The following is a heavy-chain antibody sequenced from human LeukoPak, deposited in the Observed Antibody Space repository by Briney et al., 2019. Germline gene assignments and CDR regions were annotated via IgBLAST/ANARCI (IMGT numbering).Heavy chain of an antibody. V-gene: IGHV4-34*01. CDR1: GGSFSGYY. CDR3: ARDGLGRYSGSYLRSYYHYGLDV. D-gene: IGHD1-26*01. Sequence: SETLSLTCAVYGGSFSGYYWSWIRQPPGKGLEWIGEINHSGSTNYNPSLKSRVTISVDTSKNQFSLKLSSVTAADTAVYYCARDGLGRYSGSYLRSYYHYGLDVWGLGTTVTVSS. CDR2: INHSGST. J-gene: IGHJ6*02.